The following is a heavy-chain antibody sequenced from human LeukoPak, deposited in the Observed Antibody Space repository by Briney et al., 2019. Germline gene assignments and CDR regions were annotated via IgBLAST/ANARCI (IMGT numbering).Heavy chain of an antibody. Sequence: GGSLRLSCAASGFTFSSYAMSWVRQAPGKGLEWVSAISGSGGSTYYADSVKGRFTISRDNSKNTLYLQMNSLRAEDTAVYYCAKVGDLVVIPTSSTCMDVWGQGTTVTVSS. CDR2: ISGSGGST. CDR1: GFTFSSYA. CDR3: AKVGDLVVIPTSSTCMDV. J-gene: IGHJ6*02. D-gene: IGHD3-22*01. V-gene: IGHV3-23*01.